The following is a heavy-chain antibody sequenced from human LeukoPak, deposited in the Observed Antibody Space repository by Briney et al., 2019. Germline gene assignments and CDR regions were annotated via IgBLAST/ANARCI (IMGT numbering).Heavy chain of an antibody. J-gene: IGHJ4*02. CDR2: ISSSSYI. CDR1: GFTFSSYS. Sequence: PGGSLRLSCAASGFTFSSYSMNWVRQAPGKGLEWVSSISSSSYIYYADSVKGRFTISRDNAKNSLYLQMNSLRAEDTAVYYCARDEQQLVPFGYWGQGTLVTVSS. D-gene: IGHD6-13*01. CDR3: ARDEQQLVPFGY. V-gene: IGHV3-21*01.